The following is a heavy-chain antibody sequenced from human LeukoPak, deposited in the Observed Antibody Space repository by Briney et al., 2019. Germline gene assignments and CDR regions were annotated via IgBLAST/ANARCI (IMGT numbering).Heavy chain of an antibody. Sequence: SETCSPTALASGASISSYNWSWFGQPPGKGLEWIGYIFYSGGTNYNPSLKSRVTISVDTSKNQFSLKLSSVTAADTAVYYCARGDYYDSSGYYYSLSSWYYYGMDVWGQGTTVTVSS. CDR3: ARGDYYDSSGYYYSLSSWYYYGMDV. D-gene: IGHD3-22*01. V-gene: IGHV4-59*01. CDR2: IFYSGGT. J-gene: IGHJ6*02. CDR1: GASISSYN.